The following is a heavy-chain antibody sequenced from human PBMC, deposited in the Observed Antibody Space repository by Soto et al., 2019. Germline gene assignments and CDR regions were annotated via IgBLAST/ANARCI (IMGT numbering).Heavy chain of an antibody. Sequence: GGSLRLSFVVSGFTFSTYAMTWVRQAPGKELEWVSTMSGSDGITFYADYVKGRFTISRDNSKNTLYLQMDSLRVEDTVVYYCAKVADVGAGDYNWFDPWGQGTLVTVSS. CDR1: GFTFSTYA. J-gene: IGHJ5*02. V-gene: IGHV3-23*01. D-gene: IGHD2-21*01. CDR2: MSGSDGIT. CDR3: AKVADVGAGDYNWFDP.